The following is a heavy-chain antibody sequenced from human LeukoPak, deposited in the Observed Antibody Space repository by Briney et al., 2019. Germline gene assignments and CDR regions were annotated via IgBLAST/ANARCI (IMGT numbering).Heavy chain of an antibody. J-gene: IGHJ4*02. Sequence: ASVKVSCKASGYTFTGYYMHWVRQAPGQGLEWMGWINPNSGGTNYAQKFQGRVTMTRDTSISTAYMELSRLRSDDTEVYYCARGGSSTSCPDYWRQGTLVTVSS. CDR1: GYTFTGYY. V-gene: IGHV1-2*02. CDR3: ARGGSSTSCPDY. D-gene: IGHD2-2*01. CDR2: INPNSGGT.